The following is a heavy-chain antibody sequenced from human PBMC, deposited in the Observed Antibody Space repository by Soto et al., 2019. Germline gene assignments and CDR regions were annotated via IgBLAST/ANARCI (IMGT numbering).Heavy chain of an antibody. D-gene: IGHD6-13*01. CDR2: IYYSGST. Sequence: SETLSLTCTVSGGSVSSGSYYWSWIRQPPGKGLEWIGYIYYSGSTNYNPSLKSRVTISVDTSKNKFSLKLSSVTAADTAVYYCARGKRGSSWYRGEEKYYYYGMDVWGQGTPVTVSS. CDR3: ARGKRGSSWYRGEEKYYYYGMDV. J-gene: IGHJ6*02. CDR1: GGSVSSGSYY. V-gene: IGHV4-61*01.